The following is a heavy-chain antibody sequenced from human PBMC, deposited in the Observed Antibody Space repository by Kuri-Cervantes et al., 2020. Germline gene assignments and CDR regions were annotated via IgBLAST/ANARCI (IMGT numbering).Heavy chain of an antibody. CDR3: ARERITMVRGVTWFDP. D-gene: IGHD3-10*01. CDR2: IYYSGST. CDR1: GGSISSYY. V-gene: IGHV4-59*01. Sequence: GSLRLSCTVSGGSISSYYWSWIRQPPGKGLEWIGCIYYSGSTNYNPSLKSRVTISVDTSKNQFSLKLSSVTAADTAVYYCARERITMVRGVTWFDPWGQGTLVTVSS. J-gene: IGHJ5*02.